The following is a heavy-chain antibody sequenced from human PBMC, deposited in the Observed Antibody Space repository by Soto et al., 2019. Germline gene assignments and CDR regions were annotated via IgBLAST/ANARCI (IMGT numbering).Heavy chain of an antibody. D-gene: IGHD1-26*01. J-gene: IGHJ4*02. V-gene: IGHV3-23*01. CDR2: ISARGGSS. CDR1: GFSCNSYA. CDR3: ATGSIESSASVDH. Sequence: EVQLLESGGGLVQPGGSLRLACAASGFSCNSYAMVWVRKAPWKGLEWVSVISARGGSSYFAASAKGRLNINRDESKNVLALDMNSRRPEDAATHFCATGSIESSASVDHCGQGTLVLVSS.